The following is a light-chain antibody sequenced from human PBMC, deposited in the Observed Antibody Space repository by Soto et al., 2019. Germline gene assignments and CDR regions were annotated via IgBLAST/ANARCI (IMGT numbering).Light chain of an antibody. CDR1: SSNIGTNT. CDR3: AAWDDSLPGPMM. J-gene: IGLJ3*02. V-gene: IGLV1-44*01. Sequence: QSVLTQPPSASGTPGQRVSISCSGSSSNIGTNTVNWYQQVPGTAPKLLIYSDNQRPSGVPDRFSGSKSGTSASLAISGLQSEDEADYYCAAWDDSLPGPMMFGGGTKLTVL. CDR2: SDN.